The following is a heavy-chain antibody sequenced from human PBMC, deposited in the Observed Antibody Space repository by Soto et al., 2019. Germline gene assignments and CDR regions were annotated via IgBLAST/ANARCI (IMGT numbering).Heavy chain of an antibody. V-gene: IGHV2-5*01. CDR2: VYWNHDK. Sequence: SGPTLVNPTQTLTLTCTFSGFSLTTSGVGVGWIRQSPGKALEWLALVYWNHDKRYNSSLKTRLTISKDTSKNQVVLTMADMDPVDTATYFCVHEYSSPNWIDPRGQGTLVTVSS. CDR3: VHEYSSPNWIDP. CDR1: GFSLTTSGVG. D-gene: IGHD2-21*01. J-gene: IGHJ5*02.